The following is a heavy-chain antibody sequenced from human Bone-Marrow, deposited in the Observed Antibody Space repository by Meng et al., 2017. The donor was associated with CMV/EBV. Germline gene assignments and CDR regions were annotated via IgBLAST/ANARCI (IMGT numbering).Heavy chain of an antibody. Sequence: ASVKVSCKTSGYTFTGYYMHWVRQAPGQGLEWMGWINPNSGGTKYAQNFQGRVTMTRDTSISTAYMELSRLRSDDTAVYYCARGRDGYVFDYWGQGTLVTVSS. D-gene: IGHD5-24*01. CDR1: GYTFTGYY. CDR3: ARGRDGYVFDY. CDR2: INPNSGGT. V-gene: IGHV1-2*02. J-gene: IGHJ4*02.